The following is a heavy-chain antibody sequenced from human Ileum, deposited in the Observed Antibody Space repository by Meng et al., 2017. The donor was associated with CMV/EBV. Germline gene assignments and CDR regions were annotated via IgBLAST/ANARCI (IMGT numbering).Heavy chain of an antibody. V-gene: IGHV4-59*02. CDR2: IYSGST. CDR3: ARGSGGVTTTGSFDS. Sequence: QRQEQGPGMVKPSETLSRTCTCSGDSVKYYYWTWIRQPPGKGLEWIGNIYSGSTNYHPSLNSRVLISVDTANNQFFLKLSSVTAADTAVYYCARGSGGVTTTGSFDSWGQGTLVTVSS. D-gene: IGHD4-17*01. CDR1: GDSVKYYY. J-gene: IGHJ4*02.